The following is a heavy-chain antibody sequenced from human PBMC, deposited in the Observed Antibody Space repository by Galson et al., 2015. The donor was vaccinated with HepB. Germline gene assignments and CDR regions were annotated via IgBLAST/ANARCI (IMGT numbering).Heavy chain of an antibody. CDR3: ARGDWGGWYLDL. J-gene: IGHJ2*01. V-gene: IGHV4-34*01. D-gene: IGHD3-10*01. Sequence: ETLSLTCAVYGGSFSGYYWTWIRQPPGKGLEWIGEINHGGSTDYNPSLKSRVTISIDTSKNQFSLNLSSVTAADTAIYYCARGDWGGWYLDLWGRGPLVTVSS. CDR2: INHGGST. CDR1: GGSFSGYY.